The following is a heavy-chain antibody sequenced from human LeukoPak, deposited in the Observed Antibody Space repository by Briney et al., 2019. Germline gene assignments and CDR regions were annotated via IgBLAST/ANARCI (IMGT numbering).Heavy chain of an antibody. D-gene: IGHD3-22*01. CDR2: MNPNSGNT. V-gene: IGHV1-8*01. Sequence: GASVKVSCKASGYTFTSYDINWVRLATGQGLEWMGWMNPNSGNTGYAQKFQGRVTMTRNTSISTAYMELSSLRSEDTAVYYCARASIAMIVVVPYYFDYWGQGTLVTVSS. CDR1: GYTFTSYD. J-gene: IGHJ4*02. CDR3: ARASIAMIVVVPYYFDY.